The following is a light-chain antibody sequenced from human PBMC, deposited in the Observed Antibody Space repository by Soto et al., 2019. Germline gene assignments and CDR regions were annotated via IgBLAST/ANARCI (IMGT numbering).Light chain of an antibody. J-gene: IGKJ4*01. CDR2: GAS. CDR1: QSVSGSN. CDR3: QQYNNWPLT. Sequence: EIVLTQSPATLSLSPGERATLSCGASQSVSGSNLAWYQQKPGQAPRLLIYGASTRATGIPARFSGSGSGTEFTLTISSLQSEDFAVYYCQQYNNWPLTFGGGTKVDIK. V-gene: IGKV3-15*01.